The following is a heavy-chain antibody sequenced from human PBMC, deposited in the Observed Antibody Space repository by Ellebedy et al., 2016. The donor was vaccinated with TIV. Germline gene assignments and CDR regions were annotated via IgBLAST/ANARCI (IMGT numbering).Heavy chain of an antibody. Sequence: GESLKISCAASGFTFSDRYMDWVRQAPGKGLGWVGRAKNKANSYTTEYAASVKGRFTISRDDSKNSLFLQMNSLKIEETAVYYCASPHYGDYDYWGQGTLVTVSS. V-gene: IGHV3-72*01. CDR1: GFTFSDRY. D-gene: IGHD4-17*01. CDR2: AKNKANSYTT. J-gene: IGHJ4*02. CDR3: ASPHYGDYDY.